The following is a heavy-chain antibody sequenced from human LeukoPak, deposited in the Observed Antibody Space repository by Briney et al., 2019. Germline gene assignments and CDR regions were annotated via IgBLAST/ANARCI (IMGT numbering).Heavy chain of an antibody. CDR3: AGAAAGTQQYWYFDL. CDR2: IYSGGST. J-gene: IGHJ2*01. D-gene: IGHD6-13*01. V-gene: IGHV3-66*01. Sequence: PGGSLRLSCAASEFTVSSNYLIWVRQAPGKGLVWVSVIYSGGSTYSADSVKGRFTISRDNSKNTLYLQMNSLRAEDTAVYYCAGAAAGTQQYWYFDLWGRGTLVTVSS. CDR1: EFTVSSNY.